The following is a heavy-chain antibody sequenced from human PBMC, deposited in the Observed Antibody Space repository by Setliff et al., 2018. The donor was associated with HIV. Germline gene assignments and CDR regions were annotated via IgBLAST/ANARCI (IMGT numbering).Heavy chain of an antibody. J-gene: IGHJ3*02. CDR3: ARFYGSYDVGGFDI. V-gene: IGHV5-51*01. CDR1: GYSFITYW. Sequence: GESLKTSCTASGYSFITYWIGWVRQRPGKGLEWRGIMNPDGSNTRYSPSFQGQVTISVDESISTAYLQWSSLKASDTAFYYCARFYGSYDVGGFDIWGQGTKVTVSS. D-gene: IGHD3-16*01. CDR2: MNPDGSNT.